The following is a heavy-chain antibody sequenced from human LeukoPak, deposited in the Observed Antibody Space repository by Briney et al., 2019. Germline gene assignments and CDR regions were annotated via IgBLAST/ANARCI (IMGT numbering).Heavy chain of an antibody. J-gene: IGHJ4*02. CDR3: ARLGGPTYYDNRAPPRLIDY. Sequence: GGSLRLSCAASGFTFSSYSMNWVRQAPGKGLEWVSSISSSSSYIYYAGSVKGRFTISRDNAKNSLYLQMNSLRAEDTAVYYCARLGGPTYYDNRAPPRLIDYWGQGTLVTVSS. D-gene: IGHD3-22*01. V-gene: IGHV3-21*01. CDR1: GFTFSSYS. CDR2: ISSSSSYI.